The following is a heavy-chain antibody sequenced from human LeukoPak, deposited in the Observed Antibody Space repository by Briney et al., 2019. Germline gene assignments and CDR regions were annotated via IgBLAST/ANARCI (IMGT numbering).Heavy chain of an antibody. CDR1: GGTLSSYA. D-gene: IGHD3-22*01. Sequence: SVKVSCKASGGTLSSYAISWVRQAPGQGLEWMGGIIPIFGTANYAQKFQGRVTITADESTSTAYMELSSLRSEDTAVYYCARGVTMIVVGGYFDYWGQGTLVTVSS. J-gene: IGHJ4*02. CDR3: ARGVTMIVVGGYFDY. CDR2: IIPIFGTA. V-gene: IGHV1-69*13.